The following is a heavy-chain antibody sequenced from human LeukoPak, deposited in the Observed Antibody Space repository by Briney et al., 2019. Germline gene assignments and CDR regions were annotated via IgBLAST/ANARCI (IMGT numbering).Heavy chain of an antibody. V-gene: IGHV1-46*01. Sequence: ASVQVSCKASGYSFTSNYIHWVRQAPGQGLEWMGMIYPRDGSTSYVQKFQGRVTVTRDTSTSTVHTELSGLRSEDTAVYYCARDQEAFDYWGQGTLVTVSS. CDR1: GYSFTSNY. CDR3: ARDQEAFDY. CDR2: IYPRDGST. J-gene: IGHJ4*02.